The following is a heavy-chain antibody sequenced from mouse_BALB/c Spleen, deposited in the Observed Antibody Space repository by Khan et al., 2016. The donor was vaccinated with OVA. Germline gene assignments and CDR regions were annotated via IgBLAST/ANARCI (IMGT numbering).Heavy chain of an antibody. CDR2: IYPGNSDT. CDR3: TRRNWDVAWFAY. V-gene: IGHV1-5*01. D-gene: IGHD4-1*01. Sequence: EVQLQQSGTVLARPGASVKMSCKASGYTFTRSWMHWVKQRPGQGLEWIGAIYPGNSDTNYNEKFKGKAKLTAVTSTSTAYMELSSLTNEDSAVYYCTRRNWDVAWFAYWGQGPLVTVSA. J-gene: IGHJ3*01. CDR1: GYTFTRSW.